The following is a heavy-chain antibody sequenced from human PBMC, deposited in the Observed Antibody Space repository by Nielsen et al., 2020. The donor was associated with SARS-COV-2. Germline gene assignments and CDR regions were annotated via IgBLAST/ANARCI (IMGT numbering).Heavy chain of an antibody. J-gene: IGHJ6*02. CDR3: ASGSGDPYYYYGMDV. CDR2: ISWNSGSI. CDR1: GFTFDDYA. D-gene: IGHD7-27*01. V-gene: IGHV3-9*01. Sequence: SLKISCAASGFTFDDYAMHWVRQAPGKGLEWVSGISWNSGSIGYADSVKGRFTISRDNAKNSLYLQMNSLRAEDTALYYCASGSGDPYYYYGMDVWGQGTTVTVSS.